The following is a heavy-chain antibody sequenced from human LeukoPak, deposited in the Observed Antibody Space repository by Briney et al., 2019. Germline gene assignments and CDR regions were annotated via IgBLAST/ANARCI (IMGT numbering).Heavy chain of an antibody. CDR2: ISSTSSAV. D-gene: IGHD3-16*01. Sequence: GGSLRLSCAASGFTFSSYSMNWVRQAPGKGLEWLSYISSTSSAVYYAHSLKGRFTISRDNAKNSLYLQMDSLRAEDTAVYYCARVIGSYGDSAYWGQGTLVTVSS. V-gene: IGHV3-48*04. CDR3: ARVIGSYGDSAY. CDR1: GFTFSSYS. J-gene: IGHJ4*02.